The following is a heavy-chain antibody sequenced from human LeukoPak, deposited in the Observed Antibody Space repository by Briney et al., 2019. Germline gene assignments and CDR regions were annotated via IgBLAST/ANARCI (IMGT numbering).Heavy chain of an antibody. J-gene: IGHJ4*02. CDR3: ARAGYCSGGSCPIPLDY. D-gene: IGHD2-15*01. CDR2: ISSSGSTI. Sequence: GGSLRLSCAASGFTFSSYEMNWVRQAPGKGLEWVSYISSSGSTIYYADSVKGRFTISRDNAKNSLYLQMNSLRAEETAVYYCARAGYCSGGSCPIPLDYWGQGTLVTVSS. V-gene: IGHV3-48*03. CDR1: GFTFSSYE.